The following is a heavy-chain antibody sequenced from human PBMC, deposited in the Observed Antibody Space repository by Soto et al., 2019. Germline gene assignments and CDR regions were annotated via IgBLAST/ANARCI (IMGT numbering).Heavy chain of an antibody. CDR1: GFTFSNYW. V-gene: IGHV3-7*01. J-gene: IGHJ4*02. CDR3: ARDLRGDYFDY. Sequence: GESLKISCAASGFTFSNYWMSWVRQAPGKGLEWVANIKQDGSEKYYVDSVKGRFTISRDNAKNSLYLQMNSLRAEDTAVYYCARDLRGDYFDYWGQGTLVTVSS. CDR2: IKQDGSEK. D-gene: IGHD3-10*01.